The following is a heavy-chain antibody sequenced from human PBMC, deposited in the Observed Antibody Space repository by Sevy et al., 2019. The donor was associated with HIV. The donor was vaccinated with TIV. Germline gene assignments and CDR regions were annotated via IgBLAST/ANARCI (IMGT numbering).Heavy chain of an antibody. CDR2: ISNRGSTT. D-gene: IGHD2-2*01. CDR3: ARDHTKLGYCSSTNCPADFDY. Sequence: GGSLRLSCAASGFTFSDYFMTWIRQAPGSGLEWVAYISNRGSTTYYADFVKGRFTISRDNANNLLYLQMNSLRAEDTAVYYCARDHTKLGYCSSTNCPADFDYWGQGTLVTVSS. CDR1: GFTFSDYF. V-gene: IGHV3-11*01. J-gene: IGHJ4*02.